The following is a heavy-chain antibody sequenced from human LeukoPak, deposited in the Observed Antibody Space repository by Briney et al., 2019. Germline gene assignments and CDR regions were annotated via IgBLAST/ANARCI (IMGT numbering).Heavy chain of an antibody. CDR3: ARDRALDN. CDR1: GFTFSRYW. D-gene: IGHD3-10*01. V-gene: IGHV3-74*01. J-gene: IGHJ4*02. CDR2: ISTDGSST. Sequence: GGSLRLSCAASGFTFSRYWMHWLRQAPGKGLVWVSRISTDGSSTSYADSVKGRFTISRDNAKNSLYLQMNSLRAEDTAVYYCARDRALDNWGQGTLVTVSS.